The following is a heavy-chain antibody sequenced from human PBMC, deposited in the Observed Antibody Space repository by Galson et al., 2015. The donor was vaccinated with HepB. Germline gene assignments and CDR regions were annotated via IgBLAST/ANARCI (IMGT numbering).Heavy chain of an antibody. CDR1: GYSFTSYW. D-gene: IGHD3-16*01. J-gene: IGHJ3*02. CDR3: ASTDGAYYDYIWGSSSRSSLGGFDI. Sequence: QSGAEVKKPGESLKISCKGSGYSFTSYWIGWVCQMPGKGLEWMGIIYPGDSDTRYSPSFQGQVTISADKSISTAYLQWSSLKASDTAMYYCASTDGAYYDYIWGSSSRSSLGGFDIWGQGTMVTVSS. CDR2: IYPGDSDT. V-gene: IGHV5-51*03.